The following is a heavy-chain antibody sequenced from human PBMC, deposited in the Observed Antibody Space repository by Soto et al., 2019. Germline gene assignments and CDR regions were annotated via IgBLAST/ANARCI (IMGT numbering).Heavy chain of an antibody. Sequence: QVQLVESGGGVVQPGRSLRLSCAASGFTFSSYGMHWVRQAPGKGLEWVAVIWYDGSNKYYADSVKGRFPISRDNSKNTLYLQMNSLRAEDTAVYYCAREGYSYFDYWGQGTLVTVSS. CDR2: IWYDGSNK. CDR1: GFTFSSYG. V-gene: IGHV3-33*08. CDR3: AREGYSYFDY. D-gene: IGHD2-15*01. J-gene: IGHJ4*02.